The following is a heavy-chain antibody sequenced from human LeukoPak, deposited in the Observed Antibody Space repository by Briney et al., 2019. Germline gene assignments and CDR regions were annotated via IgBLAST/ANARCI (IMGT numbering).Heavy chain of an antibody. D-gene: IGHD6-19*01. CDR1: GGSISSYY. CDR2: IYYSGST. J-gene: IGHJ3*02. V-gene: IGHV4-59*08. Sequence: SETLSLTCTVSGGSISSYYWSLIRQPPGKGLEWIGYIYYSGSTNYDPSLKSRVTISVDTSKNQFSLKLSSVTAADTAVYYCASKIRYSSGWYKDRDAFDIWGQGTMVTVSS. CDR3: ASKIRYSSGWYKDRDAFDI.